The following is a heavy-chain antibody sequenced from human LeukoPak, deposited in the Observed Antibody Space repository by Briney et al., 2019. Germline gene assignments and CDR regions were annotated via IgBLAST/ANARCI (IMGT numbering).Heavy chain of an antibody. CDR3: AKSLLTTATGTGRASDI. J-gene: IGHJ3*02. D-gene: IGHD1-1*01. Sequence: GGSLRLSCAASTFSFSEYPMGWVRQAPGKGLEWVSGISAGGDGTYYADPVKGRFTISRDNSKNTLFLQMNSLRAEDTAKYYCAKSLLTTATGTGRASDIWGRGTMVTVSS. CDR1: TFSFSEYP. V-gene: IGHV3-23*01. CDR2: ISAGGDGT.